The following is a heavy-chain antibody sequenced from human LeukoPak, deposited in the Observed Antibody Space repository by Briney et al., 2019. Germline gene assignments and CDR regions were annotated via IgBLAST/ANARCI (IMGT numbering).Heavy chain of an antibody. Sequence: SETLSLTCTVSGGSISSSSYYWGWIRQPPGKGLEWIGSIYYSGSTYYNPSHKSRVTISVDTSKNQFSLKLSSVTAADTAVYYCAGTKLQYSSGWYDTHFDYWGQGTLVTVSS. J-gene: IGHJ4*02. D-gene: IGHD6-19*01. CDR2: IYYSGST. CDR1: GGSISSSSYY. V-gene: IGHV4-39*01. CDR3: AGTKLQYSSGWYDTHFDY.